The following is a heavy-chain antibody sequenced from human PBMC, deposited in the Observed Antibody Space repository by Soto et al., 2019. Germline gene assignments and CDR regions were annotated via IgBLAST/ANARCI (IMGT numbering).Heavy chain of an antibody. J-gene: IGHJ1*01. Sequence: GGSLRLSCAASGITFINYTMSWVRQAPGKGLEWVSAISGGGGNIYYADSVKGRFTVSRDNSENTLYLQMNSLRIEDTAIYYCASRRNYYGSGSPLYWGLGTLVTVSS. CDR1: GITFINYT. CDR3: ASRRNYYGSGSPLY. D-gene: IGHD3-10*01. CDR2: ISGGGGNI. V-gene: IGHV3-23*01.